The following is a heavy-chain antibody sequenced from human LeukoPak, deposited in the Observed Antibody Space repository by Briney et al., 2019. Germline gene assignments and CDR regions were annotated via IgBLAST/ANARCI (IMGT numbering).Heavy chain of an antibody. CDR2: ISGSGGST. V-gene: IGHV3-23*01. CDR3: AKDREADSSGWYGGYYFDY. CDR1: GFSFSNYA. Sequence: GRSRRLSCAASGFSFSNYAMSWVRQAPGKGLEWVSSISGSGGSTYYADSVKGRFTISRDNSKDTLYLQMNSLRAEDTAVYYCAKDREADSSGWYGGYYFDYWGQGTLVTVSS. J-gene: IGHJ4*02. D-gene: IGHD6-19*01.